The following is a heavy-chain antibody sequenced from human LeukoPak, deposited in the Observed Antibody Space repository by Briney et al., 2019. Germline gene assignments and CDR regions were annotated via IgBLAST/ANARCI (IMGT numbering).Heavy chain of an antibody. CDR3: ARDQEAYCSSTSCYEYSYYMDV. D-gene: IGHD2-2*01. CDR1: GGSISSGSYY. Sequence: SSETLSLTCTVSGGSISSGSYYWSWIRQPAGKGLEWIGRIYTSGSTNYNPSLKSRVTISVDTSKNQFSLKLSSVTAADTAVYYCARDQEAYCSSTSCYEYSYYMDVWGKGTTVTISS. J-gene: IGHJ6*03. CDR2: IYTSGST. V-gene: IGHV4-61*02.